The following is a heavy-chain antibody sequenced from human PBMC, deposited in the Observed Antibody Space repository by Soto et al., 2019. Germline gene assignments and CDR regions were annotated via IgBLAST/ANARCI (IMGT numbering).Heavy chain of an antibody. CDR2: INPGNGTA. J-gene: IGHJ3*02. CDR3: ARGHEYGGNSDAFDI. D-gene: IGHD4-17*01. CDR1: GYTFTSYA. Sequence: GASVKVSCKASGYTFTSYAMHWVRQAPGQRPEWMGWINPGNGTAEYAQKFQGRVTITADKSANTAYMELRSLLSEDTAVYYCARGHEYGGNSDAFDIWGQGTVVTVSS. V-gene: IGHV1-3*01.